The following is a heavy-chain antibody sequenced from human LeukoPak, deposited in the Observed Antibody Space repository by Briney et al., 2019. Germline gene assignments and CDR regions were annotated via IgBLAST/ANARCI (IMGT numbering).Heavy chain of an antibody. D-gene: IGHD6-19*01. V-gene: IGHV3-66*01. Sequence: GGSLRLSCAASGFTVSSNYLSWVRQAPGKGLEWVSILFSGGSTYYADSVKGRFTTSRDNSKNTLYLLMNSLRAEDTAVYYCATARGYSSEYKWGQGTLVTVSS. CDR2: LFSGGST. CDR1: GFTVSSNY. CDR3: ATARGYSSEYK. J-gene: IGHJ4*02.